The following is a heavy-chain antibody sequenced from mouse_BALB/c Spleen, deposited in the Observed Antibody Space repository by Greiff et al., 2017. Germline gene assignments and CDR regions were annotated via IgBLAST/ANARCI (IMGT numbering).Heavy chain of an antibody. D-gene: IGHD1-1*01. CDR3: ARLAYGSSYWYFDV. V-gene: IGHV5-12-2*01. J-gene: IGHJ1*01. Sequence: EVKLMESGGGLVQPGGSLKLSCAASGFTFSSYTMSWVRQTPEKRLEWVAYISNGGGRTYSPDTVKVRFTISSDNAKNTLYLQMSSLKSEDTAMYYCARLAYGSSYWYFDVWGAGTTVTVSS. CDR2: ISNGGGRT. CDR1: GFTFSSYT.